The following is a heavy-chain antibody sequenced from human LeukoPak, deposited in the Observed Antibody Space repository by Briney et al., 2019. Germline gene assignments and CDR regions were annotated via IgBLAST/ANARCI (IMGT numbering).Heavy chain of an antibody. CDR3: ARLGPGGHGEFDY. CDR1: GGSLSDYY. Sequence: SETLSLTCSVSGGSLSDYYWTWVRQPPGKGLEWIGYIYYTGNTNYNPSLKSRVTISVDTSKTQFSLKLTSVTPADTAVYYCARLGPGGHGEFDYWGQGTLVTVSS. D-gene: IGHD3-10*01. CDR2: IYYTGNT. J-gene: IGHJ4*02. V-gene: IGHV4-59*01.